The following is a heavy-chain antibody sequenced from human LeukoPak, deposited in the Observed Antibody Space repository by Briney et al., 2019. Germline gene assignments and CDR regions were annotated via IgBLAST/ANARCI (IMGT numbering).Heavy chain of an antibody. CDR3: ARDVHGDYGSGWFDP. CDR1: GGTFNNSA. J-gene: IGHJ5*02. CDR2: IMPLVGTA. Sequence: SVKVSCKTSGGTFNNSAISWVRQAPGQGLEWLGGIMPLVGTAGYAQKFQGRVTITKDESTRTVYLELTSLTSDDTAVYYCARDVHGDYGSGWFDPWGQGTLVSVSS. D-gene: IGHD4-17*01. V-gene: IGHV1-69*05.